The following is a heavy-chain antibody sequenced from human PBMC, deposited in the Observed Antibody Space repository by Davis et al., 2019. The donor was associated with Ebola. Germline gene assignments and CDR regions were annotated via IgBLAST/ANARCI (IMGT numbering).Heavy chain of an antibody. Sequence: ASVKVSCKASGYTFTSYGISWVRQAPGQGLEWMGWISAYNGNTNYAQKLQGRVTMTTDTSTSTAYMELRSLRSDDTAVYYCARDPSLDGYNSEFDYWGQGTLVTVSS. V-gene: IGHV1-18*01. J-gene: IGHJ4*02. D-gene: IGHD5-24*01. CDR1: GYTFTSYG. CDR2: ISAYNGNT. CDR3: ARDPSLDGYNSEFDY.